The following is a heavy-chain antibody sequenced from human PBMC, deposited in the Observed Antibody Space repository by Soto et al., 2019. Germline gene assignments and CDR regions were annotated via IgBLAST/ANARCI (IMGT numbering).Heavy chain of an antibody. CDR3: ARQLRYFGVPTD. Sequence: RGESLKISCKGSGYSFTSYWISWVRQMPGKGLEWMGRIDPSDSYTNYSPSFQGHVTISADKSISTAYLQWSSLKASDTAMYYCARQLRYFGVPTDWGQGTRVTVSS. D-gene: IGHD3-9*01. CDR1: GYSFTSYW. V-gene: IGHV5-10-1*01. J-gene: IGHJ4*02. CDR2: IDPSDSYT.